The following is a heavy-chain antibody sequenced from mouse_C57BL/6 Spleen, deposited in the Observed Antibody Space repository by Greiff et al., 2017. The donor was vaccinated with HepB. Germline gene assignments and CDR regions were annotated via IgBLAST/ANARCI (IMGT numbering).Heavy chain of an antibody. CDR1: GYTFTSYW. CDR2: IYPGNSDT. D-gene: IGHD2-4*01. J-gene: IGHJ2*01. V-gene: IGHV1-5*01. CDR3: TRSRDYDGYWFDD. Sequence: VQLQQSGTVLARPGASVKMSCKTSGYTFTSYWMHWVKQRPGQGLEWIGAIYPGNSDTSYNQKFTGKAKLTAVTSASTAYRELSSLTNMDSSVYYCTRSRDYDGYWFDDWGQGTTLTVSS.